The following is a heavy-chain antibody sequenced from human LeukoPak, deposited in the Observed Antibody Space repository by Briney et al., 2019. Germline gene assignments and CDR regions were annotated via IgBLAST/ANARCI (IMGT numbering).Heavy chain of an antibody. CDR1: GGSISSSSYY. V-gene: IGHV4-39*07. CDR3: ARDLSGGSYLY. D-gene: IGHD1-26*01. Sequence: SETLSLTCTVSGGSISSSSYYWGWIRQPPGKGLEWIGNIYYSGSTYYNPSLKSRVTISVDTSKSQFSLRLSSVTAADTAVYYCARDLSGGSYLYWGQGTLVTVSS. CDR2: IYYSGST. J-gene: IGHJ4*02.